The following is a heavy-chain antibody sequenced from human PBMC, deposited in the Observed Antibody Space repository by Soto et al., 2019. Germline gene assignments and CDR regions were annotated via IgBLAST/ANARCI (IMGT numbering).Heavy chain of an antibody. V-gene: IGHV3-30*18. CDR2: ISYDGNKK. Sequence: GGSLRLSCGASGITLSTYGMHWVRQAPGKGLEWVAVISYDGNKKYYADSVKGRFTISRDNAKNTLTLQMNSLRAEETAVYYCDKDYYYASPGYKSFDYWGQGTLVTVSS. D-gene: IGHD3-22*01. J-gene: IGHJ4*02. CDR1: GITLSTYG. CDR3: DKDYYYASPGYKSFDY.